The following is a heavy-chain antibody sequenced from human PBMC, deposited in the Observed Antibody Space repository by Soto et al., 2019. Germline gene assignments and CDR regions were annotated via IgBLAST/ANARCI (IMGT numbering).Heavy chain of an antibody. J-gene: IGHJ4*02. CDR3: ARVRKWLVLWSFDY. CDR2: ISYDVSNK. V-gene: IGHV3-30-3*01. CDR1: GFTFRSYA. Sequence: QVQLVESGGGVVQPGRSLRLSCAASGFTFRSYAMHWVRQAPGKGLEWVAVISYDVSNKYYADSVKGRFTISRDNSKNTLYLQMNSLRAEDTAVYYCARVRKWLVLWSFDYWGQGTLVTVSS. D-gene: IGHD6-19*01.